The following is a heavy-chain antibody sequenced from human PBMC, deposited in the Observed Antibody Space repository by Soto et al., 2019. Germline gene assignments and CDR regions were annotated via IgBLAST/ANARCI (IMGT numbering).Heavy chain of an antibody. CDR1: GGSISSDDYY. CDR3: ARDRGFLSGSSGNFDY. V-gene: IGHV4-30-4*01. J-gene: IGHJ4*02. CDR2: IFYSGST. D-gene: IGHD3-22*01. Sequence: TLSLTCTVSGGSISSDDYYWSWIRQTPGKGLEWIGYIFYSGSTYYNPSLKSRVSFSVDTSNNQFSLKLRSVTAADTAVYYCARDRGFLSGSSGNFDYWGQGALVTVSS.